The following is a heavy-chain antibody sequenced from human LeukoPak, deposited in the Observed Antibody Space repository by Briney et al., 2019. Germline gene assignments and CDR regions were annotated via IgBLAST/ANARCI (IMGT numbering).Heavy chain of an antibody. CDR1: GFTVSTYY. Sequence: PGGSLRLSCAASGFTVSTYYMSWVRQAPGKGLEWVSVIYSGGSTYYADSVKGRFTISRDNSKNTLYLQMNSLRAEDTAVYYCARGGGYSSGWLIDAFDIWGQGTMVTVSS. CDR3: ARGGGYSSGWLIDAFDI. J-gene: IGHJ3*02. V-gene: IGHV3-53*05. CDR2: IYSGGST. D-gene: IGHD6-19*01.